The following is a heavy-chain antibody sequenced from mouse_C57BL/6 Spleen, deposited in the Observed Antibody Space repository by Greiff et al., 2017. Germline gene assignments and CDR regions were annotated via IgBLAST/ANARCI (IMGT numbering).Heavy chain of an antibody. CDR3: AKGVLHYDMEY. J-gene: IGHJ4*01. CDR1: GYTFTSYW. V-gene: IGHV1-53*01. CDR2: INPSNGGT. D-gene: IGHD2-14*01. Sequence: QVQLQQPGTELVKPGASVKLSCKASGYTFTSYWMHWVKQRPGQGLEWIGNINPSNGGTNYNEKFKSKATVTVDKSSSTAYMQLSSLTSEDSADFYSAKGVLHYDMEYRGQGTTVTVAS.